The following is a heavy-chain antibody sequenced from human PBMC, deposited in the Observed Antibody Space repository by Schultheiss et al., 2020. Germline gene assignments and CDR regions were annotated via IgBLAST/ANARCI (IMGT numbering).Heavy chain of an antibody. CDR2: MNPNSGNT. J-gene: IGHJ4*02. CDR1: GYTFTSYD. D-gene: IGHD4-17*01. V-gene: IGHV1-8*01. Sequence: ASVKVSCKASGYTFTSYDINWVRQATGQGLEWMGWMNPNSGNTGYAQKFQGRVTMTRNTSISTAYMELSSLRSEDTAVYYCARIVSVTKGLDYWGQGTLVNVYS. CDR3: ARIVSVTKGLDY.